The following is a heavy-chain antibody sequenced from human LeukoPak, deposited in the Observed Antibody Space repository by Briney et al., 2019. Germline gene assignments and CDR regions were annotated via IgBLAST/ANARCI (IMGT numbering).Heavy chain of an antibody. D-gene: IGHD3-10*02. CDR3: LRLNYYVRVDYLHS. CDR1: GYTLTGHY. V-gene: IGHV1-2*02. Sequence: GASVKVSCKASGYTLTGHYMHWVRQAPGQGLEWMGWINPNSGATNYAQKLQGRVTMTRDTSINPAYMELARLRSDDTAVFYFLRLNYYVRVDYLHSGGQGSLAPFS. J-gene: IGHJ4*02. CDR2: INPNSGAT.